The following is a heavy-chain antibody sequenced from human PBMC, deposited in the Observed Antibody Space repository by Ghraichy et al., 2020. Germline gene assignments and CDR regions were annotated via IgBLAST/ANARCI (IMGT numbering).Heavy chain of an antibody. V-gene: IGHV3-73*01. CDR1: GFTFSGST. Sequence: GESLNISCETSGFTFSGSTLHWVRQASGKGLEWIGRIKSNANNYATDYAASLKGRFTFSRDDSKNTAYLQVNSLKTEDTAVYYCSVGAGGECCYDYWGQGTLVTVSS. CDR3: SVGAGGECCYDY. J-gene: IGHJ4*02. CDR2: IKSNANNYAT. D-gene: IGHD2-21*01.